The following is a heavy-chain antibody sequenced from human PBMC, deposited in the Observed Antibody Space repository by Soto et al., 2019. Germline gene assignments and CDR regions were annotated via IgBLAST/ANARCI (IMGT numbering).Heavy chain of an antibody. CDR3: ARDQEVTPSWYYYYMDV. J-gene: IGHJ6*03. V-gene: IGHV3-11*01. Sequence: GGSLRLSCAASGFTFSDYYMSWIRQAPGKGLEWVSYISSSGSTIYYADSVKGRFTISRDNAKSSLYLQMNSLRAEDTAVYYCARDQEVTPSWYYYYMDVWGKGTTVTVSS. D-gene: IGHD2-21*02. CDR2: ISSSGSTI. CDR1: GFTFSDYY.